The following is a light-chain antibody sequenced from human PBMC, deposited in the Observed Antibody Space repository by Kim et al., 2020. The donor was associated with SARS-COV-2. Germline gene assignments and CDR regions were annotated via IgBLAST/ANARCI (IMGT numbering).Light chain of an antibody. V-gene: IGKV3-20*01. Sequence: LSPGDRATLSCRASQSVPSNYLAWYQQKPGQTPRLLIYGASSRATGIPGRFSGSGSGTDFTLTISRLEPEDFAVYYCQQYGSSPRFGGGTKVDIK. CDR1: QSVPSNY. J-gene: IGKJ4*01. CDR3: QQYGSSPR. CDR2: GAS.